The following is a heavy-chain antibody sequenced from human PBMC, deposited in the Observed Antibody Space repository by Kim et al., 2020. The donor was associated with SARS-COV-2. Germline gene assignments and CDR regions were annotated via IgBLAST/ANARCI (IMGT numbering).Heavy chain of an antibody. CDR2: IYYSGST. D-gene: IGHD4-4*01. CDR1: GGSISSYY. Sequence: SETLSLTCTVSGGSISSYYWSWIRQPPGKGLEWIGYIYYSGSTNYNPSLKSRVTISVDTSKNQFSLKLSSVTAADTAVYYCARDYSGDYYYGMDVWGQGT. CDR3: ARDYSGDYYYGMDV. J-gene: IGHJ6*02. V-gene: IGHV4-59*08.